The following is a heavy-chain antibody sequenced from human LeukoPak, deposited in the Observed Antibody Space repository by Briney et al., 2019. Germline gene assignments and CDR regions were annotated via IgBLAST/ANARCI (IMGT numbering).Heavy chain of an antibody. CDR3: AREDRHFPYDSSGYVVYPYDY. CDR1: GFTFSSYW. J-gene: IGHJ4*02. Sequence: GGSLRLSCAASGFTFSSYWMSWVRQAPGKGLEWVANIKQDGSEKYYVDSVKGRFTISRDNAKNSLYLQMNSLRAEDTAVYYCAREDRHFPYDSSGYVVYPYDYWGQGTLVTVSS. V-gene: IGHV3-7*01. CDR2: IKQDGSEK. D-gene: IGHD3-22*01.